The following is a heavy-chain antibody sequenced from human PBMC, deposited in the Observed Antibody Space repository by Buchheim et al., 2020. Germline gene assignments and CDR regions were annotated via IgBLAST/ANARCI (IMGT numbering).Heavy chain of an antibody. CDR1: GFTFSSYE. J-gene: IGHJ2*01. Sequence: EVQLVESGGGLVQPGGSLRLSCAASGFTFSSYEMNWVRQAPGKGLERVSYISSSGSTIYYADSVKGRFTISRDNAKNSLYLQMNSLRAEDTAVYYCARDKRGGIQLWLPSGWYFDLWGRGTL. V-gene: IGHV3-48*03. CDR2: ISSSGSTI. CDR3: ARDKRGGIQLWLPSGWYFDL. D-gene: IGHD5-18*01.